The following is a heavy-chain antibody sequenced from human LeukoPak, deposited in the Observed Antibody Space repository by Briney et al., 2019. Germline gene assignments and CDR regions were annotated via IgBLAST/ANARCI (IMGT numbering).Heavy chain of an antibody. D-gene: IGHD3-10*01. CDR2: INPSGGST. V-gene: IGHV1-2*04. CDR3: ARGDPLLWFGELLYRSNWFDP. CDR1: GYTFTSYY. J-gene: IGHJ5*02. Sequence: ASVKVSCKASGYTFTSYYMHWVRQAPGQGLEWMGIINPSGGSTNYAQKFQGWVTMTRDTSISTAYMELSRLRSDDTAVYYCARGDPLLWFGELLYRSNWFDPWGQGTLVTVSS.